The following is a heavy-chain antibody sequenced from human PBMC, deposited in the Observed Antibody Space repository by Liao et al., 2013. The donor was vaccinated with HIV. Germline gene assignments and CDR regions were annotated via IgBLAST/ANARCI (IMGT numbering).Heavy chain of an antibody. D-gene: IGHD4-11*01. CDR3: ARVAVTTFYYNYYYMDV. Sequence: QVQLQESGPGLVKSSETLSLTCSVSGGSISGYYWSWIRQPAGKGLEWIGRIYTSGSTNYNPSLKSRVTMSVDTSKNQFSLKVSSVTAADTAVYFCARVAVTTFYYNYYYMDVWGKGTTVTVSS. CDR2: IYTSGST. CDR1: GGSISGYY. J-gene: IGHJ6*03. V-gene: IGHV4-4*07.